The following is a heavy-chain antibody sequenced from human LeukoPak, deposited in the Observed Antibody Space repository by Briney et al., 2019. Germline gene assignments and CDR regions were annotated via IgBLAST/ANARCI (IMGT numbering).Heavy chain of an antibody. CDR1: GFTFSSYG. V-gene: IGHV3-30*02. CDR3: ARGPGTAMASDFDY. Sequence: HPGGSLRLSCAASGFTFSSYGMHWVRQAPGKGLEWVAFIRFDGSIKYYAESVKGRFTISRDNSKNTLYVQMNSLRDEDTAVYYCARGPGTAMASDFDYWGQGTLVTVSS. J-gene: IGHJ4*02. D-gene: IGHD5-18*01. CDR2: IRFDGSIK.